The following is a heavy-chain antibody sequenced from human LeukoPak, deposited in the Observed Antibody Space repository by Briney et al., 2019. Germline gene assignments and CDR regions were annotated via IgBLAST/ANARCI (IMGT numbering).Heavy chain of an antibody. V-gene: IGHV3-7*01. CDR3: ARGEHKATITGLDS. CDR2: INQGGNEK. D-gene: IGHD5-24*01. J-gene: IGHJ4*02. CDR1: GYTFTDHW. Sequence: GGSLRLSCATSGYTFTDHWMTWVRQAPGKGLEWVGSINQGGNEKYYGDSVKGRFTFSRDNAENSVYLQMNGLRAEDTAVYFCARGEHKATITGLDSWGQGTLVTVSS.